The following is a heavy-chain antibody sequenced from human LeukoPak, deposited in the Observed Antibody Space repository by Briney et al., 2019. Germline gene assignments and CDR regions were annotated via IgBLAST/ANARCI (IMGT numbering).Heavy chain of an antibody. V-gene: IGHV3-30*07. D-gene: IGHD3-16*01. CDR1: GFTFSSYA. CDR3: AKDSESRGGGYYFDY. Sequence: PGGSLRLSCAASGFTFSSYAMHWVRQAPGKGLEWVAVISYDGSNKYYADSVKGRFTISRDNSKNTLYLQINSLRAEDTAIYYCAKDSESRGGGYYFDYWGQGTLVTVSS. J-gene: IGHJ4*02. CDR2: ISYDGSNK.